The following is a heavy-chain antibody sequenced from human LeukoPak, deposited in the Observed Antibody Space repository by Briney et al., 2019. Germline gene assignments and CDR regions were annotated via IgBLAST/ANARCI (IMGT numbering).Heavy chain of an antibody. CDR3: ARVDRLRSSGYYYAY. J-gene: IGHJ4*02. V-gene: IGHV1-69*01. Sequence: ASVKVSCKASGGTFSSYAISWVRQAPGQGLEWMGGIIPILGTANYAQKFQGRVTITADESTSTAYMELSSLRSEDTAVYYCARVDRLRSSGYYYAYWGQGTLVTVSS. D-gene: IGHD3-22*01. CDR1: GGTFSSYA. CDR2: IIPILGTA.